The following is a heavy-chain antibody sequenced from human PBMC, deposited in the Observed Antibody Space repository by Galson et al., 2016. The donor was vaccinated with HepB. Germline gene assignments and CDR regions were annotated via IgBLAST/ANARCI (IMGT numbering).Heavy chain of an antibody. J-gene: IGHJ6*02. CDR3: AKDYDYWSDFSANYYYYGMGV. V-gene: IGHV3-21*01. CDR1: GFTFSTYT. D-gene: IGHD3-3*01. CDR2: ISSSSFFI. Sequence: SLRLSCAASGFTFSTYTMNWVRQAPGKGLEWVSSISSSSFFIYYADTVKGGFTISRGNANNSLYLQMNSLRAEDTAVYYCAKDYDYWSDFSANYYYYGMGVWGQGTTVTVSS.